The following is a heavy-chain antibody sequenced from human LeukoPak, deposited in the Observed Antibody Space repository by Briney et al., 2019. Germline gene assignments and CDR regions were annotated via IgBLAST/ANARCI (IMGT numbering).Heavy chain of an antibody. CDR1: GGSISSSSW. J-gene: IGHJ3*02. CDR3: ARGDRAFDAYI. V-gene: IGHV4-4*02. Sequence: SGTLSLTCAVSGGSISSSSWWSWVRQPPGKGLEWIGEIYHSGSTNYNPSLKSRVTISVDKSNNQFSLKLSPVTAADTAVYYCARGDRAFDAYIWGQGTMVTVSS. D-gene: IGHD3-16*01. CDR2: IYHSGST.